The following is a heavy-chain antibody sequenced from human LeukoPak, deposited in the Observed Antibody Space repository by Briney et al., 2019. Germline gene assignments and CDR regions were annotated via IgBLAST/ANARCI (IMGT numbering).Heavy chain of an antibody. Sequence: QAGGSLRLSCAASGFTFSSYGMHWVRQAPGKGLEWVAVIWYDGSNKYYADSVKGRFTISRDNSKNTLYLQMNSLRAEDTAVYYCARRGGLLGGYFDYWGLGTLVTVSS. J-gene: IGHJ4*02. CDR3: ARRGGLLGGYFDY. CDR2: IWYDGSNK. V-gene: IGHV3-33*01. D-gene: IGHD3-16*01. CDR1: GFTFSSYG.